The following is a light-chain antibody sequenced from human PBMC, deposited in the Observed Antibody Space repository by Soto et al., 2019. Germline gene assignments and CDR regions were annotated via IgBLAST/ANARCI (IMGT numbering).Light chain of an antibody. V-gene: IGLV2-23*01. CDR1: RSDVGSYNL. Sequence: QSALTQPASVSGSPGQSITISCTGTRSDVGSYNLVSWYHQHPGKAPKLMIYDGSKRPSGVSNRFAGSKSGNTDSLTISGLQAEDAADYYCCSYACSTRVFGCGNKLNVL. CDR3: CSYACSTRV. J-gene: IGLJ3*02. CDR2: DGS.